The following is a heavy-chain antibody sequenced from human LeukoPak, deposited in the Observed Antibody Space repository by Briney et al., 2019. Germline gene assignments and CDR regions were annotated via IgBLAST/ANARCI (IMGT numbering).Heavy chain of an antibody. CDR3: AREGVAGALDY. J-gene: IGHJ4*02. V-gene: IGHV3-74*01. Sequence: GGSLRLSCAASGFTFSSYWLHWVRQVPGRGLVWVSRIEYDGGSTGYADSVKGRFTISRDNAKNTLYLQMKSLRAEDTAVYYCAREGVAGALDYWGQGTLVTVSS. CDR1: GFTFSSYW. CDR2: IEYDGGST. D-gene: IGHD6-19*01.